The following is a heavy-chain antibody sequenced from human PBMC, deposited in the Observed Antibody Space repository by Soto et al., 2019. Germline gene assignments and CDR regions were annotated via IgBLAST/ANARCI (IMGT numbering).Heavy chain of an antibody. CDR1: GYTLTELS. Sequence: ASVKVSCKASGYTLTELSMHWVRQAPGQGLEWMGGFDPDDGETIYAQKFQGRVTMTEDTSTDTAYMELSSLRSEDTAVYCCATISRQPMSWLAPWGQGSLVTVSS. V-gene: IGHV1-24*01. CDR2: FDPDDGET. CDR3: ATISRQPMSWLAP. J-gene: IGHJ5*02. D-gene: IGHD5-18*01.